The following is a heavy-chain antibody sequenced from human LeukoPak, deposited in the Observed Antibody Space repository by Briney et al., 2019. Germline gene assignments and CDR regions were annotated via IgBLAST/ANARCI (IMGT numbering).Heavy chain of an antibody. CDR3: ARAPSGFTYGPGDH. D-gene: IGHD5-18*01. CDR2: ISTYDGGA. V-gene: IGHV1-18*01. J-gene: IGHJ4*02. CDR1: GYSFTSYG. Sequence: GASVKVSCKASGYSFTSYGITWVRQAPGQGLEWMGWISTYDGGANYAQQLQGRVTMTTDTSTITAYMELRSLRSDDTAVYYCARAPSGFTYGPGDHWGQGTLVTVSS.